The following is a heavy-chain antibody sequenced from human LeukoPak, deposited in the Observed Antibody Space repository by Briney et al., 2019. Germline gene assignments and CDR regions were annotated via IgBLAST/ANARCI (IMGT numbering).Heavy chain of an antibody. J-gene: IGHJ6*04. D-gene: IGHD3-10*01. CDR1: GGSFSGYY. CDR2: INHKGAT. Sequence: PSETLSLTCAVYGGSFSGYYWTWVRQPPGKGLEWIGEINHKGATNYNPSLKSRVTISLDTSKNQFSLKLSSVTAADTAVYYCARGPHFYGSGSYEYSYYYYYCGMDVWGKGTAVTVSS. CDR3: ARGPHFYGSGSYEYSYYYYYCGMDV. V-gene: IGHV4-34*01.